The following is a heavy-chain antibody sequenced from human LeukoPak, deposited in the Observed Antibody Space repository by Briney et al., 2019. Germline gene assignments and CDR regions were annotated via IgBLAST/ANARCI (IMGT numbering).Heavy chain of an antibody. Sequence: GGSLRLSCAASGFTFSTYAMTWVRQAPGRGLEWVSTIRGSGGSTYYADSVKGRFTISRDISKNTLYLQMNSLRAEDTAVYYRAKDAAGPEYWGQGTLVTVSS. D-gene: IGHD6-13*01. V-gene: IGHV3-23*01. J-gene: IGHJ4*02. CDR1: GFTFSTYA. CDR3: AKDAAGPEY. CDR2: IRGSGGST.